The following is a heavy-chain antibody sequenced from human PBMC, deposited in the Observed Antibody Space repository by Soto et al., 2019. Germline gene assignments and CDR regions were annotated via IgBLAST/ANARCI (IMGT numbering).Heavy chain of an antibody. V-gene: IGHV4-39*01. Sequence: SETLSLTCTVSGGSISSSSYYWGWIRQPPGKGLEWIGSIYYSGSTYYNPSLKSRVTISVDTSKNQFSLKLSSVTAADTAVYYCARDSIPGENSMSYWYSEGFDYWGQGTLVTVSS. CDR1: GGSISSSSYY. J-gene: IGHJ4*02. CDR3: ARDSIPGENSMSYWYSEGFDY. CDR2: IYYSGST. D-gene: IGHD1-20*01.